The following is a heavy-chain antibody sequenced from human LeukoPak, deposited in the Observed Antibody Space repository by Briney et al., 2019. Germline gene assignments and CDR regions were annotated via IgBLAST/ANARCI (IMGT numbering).Heavy chain of an antibody. Sequence: ASVKVSCKASGYTFTGYYMHWVRQAPGQGLEWMGWINPNSGGTNYAQKFQGRATMTRDTSISTAYMELSRLRSDDTAVYYCARDKGGAVAGVFDYWGQGTLVTVSS. V-gene: IGHV1-2*02. CDR2: INPNSGGT. CDR1: GYTFTGYY. J-gene: IGHJ4*02. D-gene: IGHD6-19*01. CDR3: ARDKGGAVAGVFDY.